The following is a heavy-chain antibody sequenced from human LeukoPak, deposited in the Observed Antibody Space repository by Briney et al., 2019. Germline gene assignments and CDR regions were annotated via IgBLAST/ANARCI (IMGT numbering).Heavy chain of an antibody. CDR3: VRPSNSGYEY. D-gene: IGHD5-12*01. Sequence: PGESLRISCKSSGYTFSTNWVCWVRQMPGKGLEWMGIIYPFDSDTKYSPSFQGQVTISVDKSFSTIYLQWSSLKASDSAIYYCVRPSNSGYEYWGQGALVTVSS. CDR1: GYTFSTNW. CDR2: IYPFDSDT. J-gene: IGHJ4*02. V-gene: IGHV5-51*01.